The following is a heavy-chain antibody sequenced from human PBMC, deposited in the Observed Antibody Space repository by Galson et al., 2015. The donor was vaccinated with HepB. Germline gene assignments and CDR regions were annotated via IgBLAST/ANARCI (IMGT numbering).Heavy chain of an antibody. CDR3: ARDRPYADVVVTATFDY. Sequence: SLRLSCAASGFTFSSYAMHWVRQAPGKGLEWVAVISYDGSNKYYADSVKGRFTISRDNSKNTLYLQMNSLRAEDTAVYYCARDRPYADVVVTATFDYWGQGTLVTVSS. V-gene: IGHV3-30*04. D-gene: IGHD2-21*02. J-gene: IGHJ4*02. CDR1: GFTFSSYA. CDR2: ISYDGSNK.